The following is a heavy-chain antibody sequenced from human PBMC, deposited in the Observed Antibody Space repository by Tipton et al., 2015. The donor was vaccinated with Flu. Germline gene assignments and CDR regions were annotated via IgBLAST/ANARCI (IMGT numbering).Heavy chain of an antibody. D-gene: IGHD7-27*01. J-gene: IGHJ4*02. CDR3: ATLTGDDY. V-gene: IGHV3-48*03. CDR1: GFNLSSYE. CDR2: ISSSGNTM. Sequence: VQLVQSGGGLVQPGGSLGLSCSASGFNLSSYEMNWVRQAPGKGLEWLSYISSSGNTMSYADSVRGRFTISRDNTKKSLYLQLNSLRAEDTAIYYCATLTGDDYWGQGTLVTVSS.